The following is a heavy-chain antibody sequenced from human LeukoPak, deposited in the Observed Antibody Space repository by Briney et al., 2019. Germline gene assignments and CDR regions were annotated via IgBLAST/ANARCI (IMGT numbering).Heavy chain of an antibody. CDR2: ISGSGGST. Sequence: GGSLRLSCAASGFTFSSYAVSWVRQAPGKGLEWVSAISGSGGSTYYADSVKGRFTISRDNSKNTLYLQMNSLRAEDTAVYYCAKDRASSGYVWGSYREIHYFNYWGQGTLVTVSS. CDR3: AKDRASSGYVWGSYREIHYFNY. J-gene: IGHJ4*02. CDR1: GFTFSSYA. V-gene: IGHV3-23*01. D-gene: IGHD3-16*02.